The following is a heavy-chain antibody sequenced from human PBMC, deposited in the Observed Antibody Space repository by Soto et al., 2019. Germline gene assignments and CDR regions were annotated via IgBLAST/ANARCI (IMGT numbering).Heavy chain of an antibody. V-gene: IGHV2-5*02. CDR1: GFSLSTSGVG. CDR2: IYWDDDK. Sequence: QITLKESGPPLVKPTQTLTLTCTFSGFSLSTSGVGVGWIRQPPGKALEWLALIYWDDDKRYSPSLKSRLTITKEASKNQVVLTMTNMDPVDTATYYCAHKGDGDRGFKYWGRGTLVTVSS. D-gene: IGHD3-16*01. CDR3: AHKGDGDRGFKY. J-gene: IGHJ4*02.